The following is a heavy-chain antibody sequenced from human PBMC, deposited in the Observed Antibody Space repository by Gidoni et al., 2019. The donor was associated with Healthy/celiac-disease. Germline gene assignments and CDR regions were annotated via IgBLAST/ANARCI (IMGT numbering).Heavy chain of an antibody. Sequence: EVQLVESGGGVVRPGGSLRLSCAASCFTFDAYGMSWVRQAPGKGLEWVSGINWNGGSTGYADSVKGRFTISRDNAKNSLYLQMNSLRAEDTALYYCARDRNEKTYYYYGMDVWGQGTTVTVSS. CDR1: CFTFDAYG. J-gene: IGHJ6*02. CDR2: INWNGGST. V-gene: IGHV3-20*04. CDR3: ARDRNEKTYYYYGMDV.